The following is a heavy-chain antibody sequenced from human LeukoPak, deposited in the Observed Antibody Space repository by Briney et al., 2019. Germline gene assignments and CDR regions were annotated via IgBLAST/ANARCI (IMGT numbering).Heavy chain of an antibody. J-gene: IGHJ5*02. CDR2: ISAYNGNT. CDR1: GHTFTSYG. D-gene: IGHD3-10*01. Sequence: GASVKVSCKASGHTFTSYGISWVRQAPGQGLEWMGWISAYNGNTNYAQKLQGRVTMTTDTSTSTAYMELRSLRSGDTAVYYCAREGRGVPPRQVWFGELLSSRNHPPRNWFDPWGQGTLVTVSS. V-gene: IGHV1-18*01. CDR3: AREGRGVPPRQVWFGELLSSRNHPPRNWFDP.